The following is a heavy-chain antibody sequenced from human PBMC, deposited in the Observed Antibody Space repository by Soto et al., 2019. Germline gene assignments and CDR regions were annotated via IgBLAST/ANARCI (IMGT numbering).Heavy chain of an antibody. J-gene: IGHJ5*02. CDR3: VGGGARPTEGLFNWSAP. V-gene: IGHV1-46*01. Sequence: QVQLVQSGAEVKKPGASVKVSCKASGYTFTNYFIHWVRQAPGQGLEWMGIINPTGGSTNYAQKFQGRVTRTGDTSTSTVYRGRSSLRSEDPAVYYCVGGGARPTEGLFNWSAPWGKGPLATVSS. D-gene: IGHD3-16*01. CDR2: INPTGGST. CDR1: GYTFTNYF.